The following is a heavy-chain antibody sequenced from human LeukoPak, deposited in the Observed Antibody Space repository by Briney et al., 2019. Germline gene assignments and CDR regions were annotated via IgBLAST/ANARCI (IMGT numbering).Heavy chain of an antibody. D-gene: IGHD2-2*01. J-gene: IGHJ6*03. V-gene: IGHV3-30*02. CDR3: AKGPYCSSTSCSFPYYYYMDV. CDR1: GFTFSSYG. CDR2: IRYDGSNK. Sequence: PGGSLRLSCAASGFTFSSYGMHWVRQAPGKGLGWVAFIRYDGSNKYYADSVKGRFTISRDNSKNTLYLQMNSLRAEDTAVYYCAKGPYCSSTSCSFPYYYYMDVWGKGTTVTVSS.